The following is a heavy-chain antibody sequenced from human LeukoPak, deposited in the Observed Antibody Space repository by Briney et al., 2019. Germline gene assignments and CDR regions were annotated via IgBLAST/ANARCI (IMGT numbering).Heavy chain of an antibody. V-gene: IGHV3-7*03. D-gene: IGHD6-19*01. J-gene: IGHJ3*02. CDR3: AREGSSGYAFDI. Sequence: GGSLRLFCAASGFTLSSYWMSWVRQAPGKGLEWVANIKQDGSEKYYVDSVKGRFTISRDNAKNSLYLQMNSLRAEDTAVYYCAREGSSGYAFDIWGQGTMVTVSS. CDR2: IKQDGSEK. CDR1: GFTLSSYW.